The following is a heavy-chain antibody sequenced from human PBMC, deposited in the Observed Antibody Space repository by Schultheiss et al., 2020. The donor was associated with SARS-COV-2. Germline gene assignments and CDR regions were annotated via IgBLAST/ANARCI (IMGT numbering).Heavy chain of an antibody. CDR1: GFTFSSYS. J-gene: IGHJ6*02. Sequence: GGSLRLSCAASGFTFSSYSMNWVRQAPGKGLEWVSSISSSSSYIYYADSVKGRFTISRDNAKNSLYLQMNSLRAEDTAVYYCALMFDYYYYGMDVWGQGTTVTVSS. CDR2: ISSSSSYI. CDR3: ALMFDYYYYGMDV. V-gene: IGHV3-21*01. D-gene: IGHD3-10*02.